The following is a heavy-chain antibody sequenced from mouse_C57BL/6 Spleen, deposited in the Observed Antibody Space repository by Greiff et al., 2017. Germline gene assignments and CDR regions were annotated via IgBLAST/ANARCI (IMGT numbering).Heavy chain of an antibody. CDR2: ISYDGSN. Sequence: EVKLQESGPGLVKPSQSLSLTCSVTGYSITSGYYWNWIRQFPGNKLEWMGYISYDGSNNYNPSLKNRISITRDTSKNQFFLKLNSVTTEDTATYYWARGGIDYYGSSPRLTYWGQGTLVTVSA. V-gene: IGHV3-6*01. CDR1: GYSITSGYY. J-gene: IGHJ3*01. D-gene: IGHD1-1*01. CDR3: ARGGIDYYGSSPRLTY.